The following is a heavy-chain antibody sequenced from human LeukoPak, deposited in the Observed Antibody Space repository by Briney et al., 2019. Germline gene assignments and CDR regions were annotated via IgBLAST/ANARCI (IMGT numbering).Heavy chain of an antibody. CDR1: GFTFYDYA. D-gene: IGHD4-17*01. CDR2: ISWNSGSI. J-gene: IGHJ6*02. V-gene: IGHV3-9*01. Sequence: PGRSLRLSCAASGFTFYDYAMHWVRQAPGKGLEWVSGISWNSGSIGYADSVKGRFTISRDNAKNSLYLQMNSLRAEDTALYYCAKDRGGYTVTTRPYYYYYGMDVWGQGTTVTVSS. CDR3: AKDRGGYTVTTRPYYYYYGMDV.